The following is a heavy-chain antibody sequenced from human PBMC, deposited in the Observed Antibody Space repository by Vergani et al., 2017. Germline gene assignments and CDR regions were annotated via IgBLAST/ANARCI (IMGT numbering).Heavy chain of an antibody. Sequence: VQLLESGGGLVQPGGSLRLSCAASGFNFSDYYMSWIRQAPGKGLAWVSYISSSGSTIYYADSVTGRFTISRDNAKNSLYLQMNSLRAEDTAVYYCASERCSSTSCLWFDPWGQGTLVTVSS. J-gene: IGHJ5*02. CDR1: GFNFSDYY. V-gene: IGHV3-11*01. CDR3: ASERCSSTSCLWFDP. D-gene: IGHD2-2*01. CDR2: ISSSGSTI.